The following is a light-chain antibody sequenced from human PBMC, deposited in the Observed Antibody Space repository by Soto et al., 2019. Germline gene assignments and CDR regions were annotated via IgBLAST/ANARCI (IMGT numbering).Light chain of an antibody. V-gene: IGLV2-14*01. Sequence: QSALTQPASVSGSPGQAITISFTGTSSDVGGYDYVSWYQLHPGNAPKLMVFEVNNRPSGVSYRFSGSKSGNTASLTISGLQAEDEADYFCSSYSIRTAYLFGTGTKVTVL. CDR2: EVN. CDR1: SSDVGGYDY. J-gene: IGLJ1*01. CDR3: SSYSIRTAYL.